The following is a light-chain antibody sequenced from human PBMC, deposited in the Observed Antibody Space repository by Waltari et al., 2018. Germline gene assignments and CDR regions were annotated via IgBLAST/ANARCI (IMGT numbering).Light chain of an antibody. V-gene: IGKV1-33*01. J-gene: IGKJ2*01. CDR3: QQYNDRPRMYP. CDR1: QDITNS. Sequence: DIRVTQSPSSLSASVGDVVTITCQSSQDITNSLNWYQQKPGKAPELLIYDALYLETVGPSRFSGRRSGTDFTFTISSLLSEDFAVYYCQQYNDRPRMYPFGQGTKLEIK. CDR2: DAL.